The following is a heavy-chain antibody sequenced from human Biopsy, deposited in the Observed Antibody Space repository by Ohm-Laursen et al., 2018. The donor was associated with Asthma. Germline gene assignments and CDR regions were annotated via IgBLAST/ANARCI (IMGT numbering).Heavy chain of an antibody. J-gene: IGHJ5*02. Sequence: VTLALTCAVYGRSFSVYYWSWIRDPRGKALEWVGELHHNGCTNDNPSLKSRVTISIDTSKNQFSHKLSSVTAADSAVYYRARAGQCSSTSCYNPGWFDPWGQGTLVTVSS. CDR3: ARAGQCSSTSCYNPGWFDP. CDR2: LHHNGCT. V-gene: IGHV4-34*01. D-gene: IGHD2-2*01. CDR1: GRSFSVYY.